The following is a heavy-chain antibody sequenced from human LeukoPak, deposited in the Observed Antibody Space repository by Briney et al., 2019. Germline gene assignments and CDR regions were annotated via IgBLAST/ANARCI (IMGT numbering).Heavy chain of an antibody. CDR3: TRGSSGRRDY. Sequence: ASVKVSCKASGYTFTSCDINWVRQATGQGLEWMGWMNPNSANTGYGQSFQGRITMTRDISIGTAYMELSNLTSEDTAIYYCTRGSSGRRDYWGQGTLVTVSS. CDR2: MNPNSANT. D-gene: IGHD6-19*01. J-gene: IGHJ4*02. CDR1: GYTFTSCD. V-gene: IGHV1-8*01.